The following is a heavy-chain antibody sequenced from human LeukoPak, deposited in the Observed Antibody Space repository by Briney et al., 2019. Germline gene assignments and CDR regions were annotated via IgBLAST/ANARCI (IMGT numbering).Heavy chain of an antibody. CDR1: GFTFRSYA. Sequence: GGSLRLSCAASGFTFRSYAMSWVRQAPGKGLDWVSGISGTGGSTYYADSVKGRFTVSRDNSKNTLYLQMNGLRVEDTAVYYCAKDSTDLLWFGELSIGGMDVWGQGTTVTVSS. V-gene: IGHV3-23*01. CDR2: ISGTGGST. J-gene: IGHJ6*02. D-gene: IGHD3-10*01. CDR3: AKDSTDLLWFGELSIGGMDV.